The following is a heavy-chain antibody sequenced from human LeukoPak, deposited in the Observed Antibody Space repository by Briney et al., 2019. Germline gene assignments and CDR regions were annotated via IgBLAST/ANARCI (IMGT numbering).Heavy chain of an antibody. D-gene: IGHD6-19*01. CDR3: ATEGIAVAGRVEYFQH. CDR2: IYHSGST. CDR1: GGSISSSSYY. J-gene: IGHJ1*01. V-gene: IGHV4-39*07. Sequence: PSETLSLTCTVSGGSISSSSYYWGWIRQPPGKGLEWIGSIYHSGSTYYNPSLKSRVTISVDTSKNQFSLKLSSVTAADTAVYYCATEGIAVAGRVEYFQHWGQGTLVTVSS.